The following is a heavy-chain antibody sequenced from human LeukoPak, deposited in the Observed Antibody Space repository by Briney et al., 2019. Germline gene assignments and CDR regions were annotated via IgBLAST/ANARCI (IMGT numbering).Heavy chain of an antibody. Sequence: ASVKVSCKASGYTFTSYDINWVRQATGQGLEWMGWMNPNSGNTGYAQKFQGRVTMTRNTSISTAYMELSSLRSEDTAVYYCARVLPVEYYYGSGSPSGYYGMDVWGQGTTVTVSS. CDR1: GYTFTSYD. CDR3: ARVLPVEYYYGSGSPSGYYGMDV. CDR2: MNPNSGNT. J-gene: IGHJ6*02. D-gene: IGHD3-10*01. V-gene: IGHV1-8*01.